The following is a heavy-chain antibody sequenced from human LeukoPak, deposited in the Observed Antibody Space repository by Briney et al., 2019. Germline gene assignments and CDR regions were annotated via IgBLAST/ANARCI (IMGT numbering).Heavy chain of an antibody. CDR1: GFTFSSYA. J-gene: IGHJ4*02. V-gene: IGHV3-7*04. CDR3: VRGWGYLDF. Sequence: GRSLRLSCAASGFTFSSYAMHWVRQAPGKGLEWVANINKDGSEKYYVDSVKGRFTISRDNAKNSLYLQMSSLRPEDTAVYHCVRGWGYLDFWGQGTLVTVSA. D-gene: IGHD7-27*01. CDR2: INKDGSEK.